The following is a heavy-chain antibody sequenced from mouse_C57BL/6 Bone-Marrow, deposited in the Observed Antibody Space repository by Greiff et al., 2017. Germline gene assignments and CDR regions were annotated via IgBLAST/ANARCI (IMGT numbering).Heavy chain of an antibody. CDR2: INPNNGGT. D-gene: IGHD1-1*01. Sequence: EVQLQQSGPELVKPGASVKISCKASGYTFTDYYMNWVKQSHGKSLEWIGDINPNNGGTSYNQKFKGKATLTVDKSSSTAYMELRSLTSEDSAVXYCARSGDYYGTSYYYAMDYWGQGTSVTVSS. J-gene: IGHJ4*01. V-gene: IGHV1-26*01. CDR3: ARSGDYYGTSYYYAMDY. CDR1: GYTFTDYY.